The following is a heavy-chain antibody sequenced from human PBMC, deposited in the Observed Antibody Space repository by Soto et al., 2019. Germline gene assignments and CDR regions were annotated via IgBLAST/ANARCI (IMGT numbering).Heavy chain of an antibody. J-gene: IGHJ6*02. CDR1: GGSFSGYY. Sequence: PSETLSLTCAVYGGSFSGYYWSWIRQPPGKGLEWIGEINHSGSTNYNPSLKSRVTISVDTSKNQFSLKLSSVTAADTAVYYCARGGRRQLWLSSYYYGMDVWGQGTTVTVSS. CDR2: INHSGST. CDR3: ARGGRRQLWLSSYYYGMDV. V-gene: IGHV4-34*01. D-gene: IGHD5-18*01.